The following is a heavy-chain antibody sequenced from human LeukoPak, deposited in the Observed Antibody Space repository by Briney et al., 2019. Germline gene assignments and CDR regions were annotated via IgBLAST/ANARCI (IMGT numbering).Heavy chain of an antibody. CDR3: AKDGFQSSEWSPPLNS. Sequence: GGSLRLSCEISGFTLNMYSMSWVRQAPGKGLEWVSLISGHAGSTQYADSVEGRFTISRNVRRNTLYLQMYSLRAEDTATYFCAKDGFQSSEWSPPLNSWGQGTLVTVSA. D-gene: IGHD3-3*01. J-gene: IGHJ4*02. V-gene: IGHV3-23*01. CDR2: ISGHAGST. CDR1: GFTLNMYS.